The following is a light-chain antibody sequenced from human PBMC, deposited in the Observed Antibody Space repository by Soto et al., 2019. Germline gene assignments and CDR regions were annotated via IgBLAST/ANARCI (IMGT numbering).Light chain of an antibody. V-gene: IGLV1-44*01. J-gene: IGLJ1*01. CDR2: SNN. Sequence: QSGLTQPPSASGTPGQRVTISCSGSSSNIGSNSVNWYQQLPGTAPKLLIYSNNQRPSGVPDRFSGSKSGTSASLAISGLQSGDEADYYCATWDDSLNGYVFGTGTKLTVL. CDR1: SSNIGSNS. CDR3: ATWDDSLNGYV.